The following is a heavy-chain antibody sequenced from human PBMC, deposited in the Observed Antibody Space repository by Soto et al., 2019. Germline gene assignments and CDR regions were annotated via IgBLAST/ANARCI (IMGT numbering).Heavy chain of an antibody. Sequence: QVQLVQSGAEVKKPGASVKVSCKASGYTFTSYDINWVRQATGQGLEWMGWMNPNSGNTGYAQKFQGRVTMTRHTSISTAYMELSSLRSEATAVYYCARRLAADGTARVDYWGQGTLVTVSA. V-gene: IGHV1-8*01. D-gene: IGHD6-13*01. J-gene: IGHJ4*02. CDR1: GYTFTSYD. CDR3: ARRLAADGTARVDY. CDR2: MNPNSGNT.